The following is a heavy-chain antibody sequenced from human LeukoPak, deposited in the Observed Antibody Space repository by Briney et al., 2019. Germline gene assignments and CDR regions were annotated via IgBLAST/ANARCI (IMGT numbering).Heavy chain of an antibody. CDR3: ARGGGGYNPH. J-gene: IGHJ4*02. Sequence: SETLSLTCTVSGGSISSYYWSWLRQPPGKGLEWIGYIYYSGSTNYNPSLNSRVTISVDTSKNQFSLKLSSVTAADTAVYYCARGGGGYNPHWGQGTLVTVSS. D-gene: IGHD5-24*01. V-gene: IGHV4-59*01. CDR1: GGSISSYY. CDR2: IYYSGST.